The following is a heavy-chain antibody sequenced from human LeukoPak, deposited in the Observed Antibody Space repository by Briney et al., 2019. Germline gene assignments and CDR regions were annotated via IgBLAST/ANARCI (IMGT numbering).Heavy chain of an antibody. CDR1: GLTFSSYE. Sequence: GGSLRLSCAASGLTFSSYEMNWVRQAPGKGLEWVSYISSSGSTIYYADSVKGRFTISRDNAKNSLYLQMNSLRAEDTAVYYCARSGNTGRNWYFDLWGRGTLVTVSS. CDR2: ISSSGSTI. V-gene: IGHV3-48*03. CDR3: ARSGNTGRNWYFDL. D-gene: IGHD3-10*01. J-gene: IGHJ2*01.